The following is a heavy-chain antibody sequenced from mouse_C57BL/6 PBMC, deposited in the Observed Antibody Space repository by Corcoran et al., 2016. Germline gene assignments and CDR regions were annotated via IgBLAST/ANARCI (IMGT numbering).Heavy chain of an antibody. CDR3: ARKRLYSNWYFDV. CDR1: GYTFTDYY. V-gene: IGHV1-26*01. Sequence: EVQLQQSGPGLVKPGASVKISCKASGYTFTDYYMNWVKQSHGKSLEWIGDINPNNGGTSYNQKFKGKATLTVDKSSSTAYMELRSLTSEDSAVYYCARKRLYSNWYFDVWGTGTTVTVSS. D-gene: IGHD2-5*01. CDR2: INPNNGGT. J-gene: IGHJ1*03.